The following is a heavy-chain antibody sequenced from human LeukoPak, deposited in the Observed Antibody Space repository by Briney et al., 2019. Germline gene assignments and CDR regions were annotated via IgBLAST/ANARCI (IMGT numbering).Heavy chain of an antibody. CDR1: GGSFSGYY. CDR2: INRSGST. CDR3: ARRVGFYGSGSLNYFDP. Sequence: SETLSLTCAVYGGSFSGYYWSWIRQPPGKGLEWIGEINRSGSTNYNPSLKSRVSISVDTSKSHFALKLASVTAADTAVYFCARRVGFYGSGSLNYFDPWGQGILVSVSS. J-gene: IGHJ5*01. V-gene: IGHV4-34*01. D-gene: IGHD3-10*01.